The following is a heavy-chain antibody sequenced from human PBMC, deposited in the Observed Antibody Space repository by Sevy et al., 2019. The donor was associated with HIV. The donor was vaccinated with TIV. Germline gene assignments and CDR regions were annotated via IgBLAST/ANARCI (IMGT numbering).Heavy chain of an antibody. D-gene: IGHD1-1*01. Sequence: GGSLRLSCAASGFTFSDHYMGWVRQAPGRGLEWLGRTRNKANKYTTEYAASVKGRFTVSRDESKNSLLLQMNGLKTEDTAIYYCVRDMGATGTTYFTYWGQGTLVTVSS. V-gene: IGHV3-72*01. CDR3: VRDMGATGTTYFTY. CDR1: GFTFSDHY. J-gene: IGHJ4*02. CDR2: TRNKANKYTT.